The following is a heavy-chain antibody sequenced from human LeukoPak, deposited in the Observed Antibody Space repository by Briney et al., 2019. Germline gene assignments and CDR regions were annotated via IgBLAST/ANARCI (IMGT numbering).Heavy chain of an antibody. CDR2: IGVSATAI. D-gene: IGHD5-12*01. J-gene: IGHJ4*02. V-gene: IGHV3-11*01. Sequence: SGGSLRLSCAASGFTFSDYYLTWIRQAPGKGLEWVSYIGVSATAIHYADSVKGRFTILRDNAKNSLYLQMDRLRAEDTAVYYCARGSWRVARIPDYWGQGTLVTVSS. CDR3: ARGSWRVARIPDY. CDR1: GFTFSDYY.